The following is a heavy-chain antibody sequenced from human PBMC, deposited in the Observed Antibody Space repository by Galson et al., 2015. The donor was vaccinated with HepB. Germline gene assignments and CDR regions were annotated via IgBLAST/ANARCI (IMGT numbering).Heavy chain of an antibody. J-gene: IGHJ6*02. CDR3: ARDRNSYGYAYNGMDV. CDR2: ISSNGVST. V-gene: IGHV3-64*01. CDR1: GFTFSSYA. Sequence: SLRLSCAASGFTFSSYAMHWVRQAPGKGLEYVSVISSNGVSTFYANAVKGRFTISRDNSKKTLYLQMGSLRGEDMAVYYCARDRNSYGYAYNGMDVWGQGTTVTVSS. D-gene: IGHD5-18*01.